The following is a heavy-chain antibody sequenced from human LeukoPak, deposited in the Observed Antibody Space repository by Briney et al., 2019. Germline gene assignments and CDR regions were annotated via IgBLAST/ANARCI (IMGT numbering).Heavy chain of an antibody. V-gene: IGHV1-69*05. CDR3: ARGPLGSPDGSGYYYFDY. CDR1: GGTFSSYS. Sequence: GSSVKVSCRASGGTFSSYSITWVRQAPGQGLEWMGGIMPLFNTANYAQQFQGRVTITTDESTSTAYMELSSLRFEDTAMYYCARGPLGSPDGSGYYYFDYWGQGTLVTVSS. CDR2: IMPLFNTA. J-gene: IGHJ4*02. D-gene: IGHD3-22*01.